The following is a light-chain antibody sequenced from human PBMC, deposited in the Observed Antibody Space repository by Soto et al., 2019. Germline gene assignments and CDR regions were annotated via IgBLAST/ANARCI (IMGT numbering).Light chain of an antibody. CDR3: QQTYSSSWT. CDR2: GAS. Sequence: DIQMTQSPSSLSASVGDSVTITCRAGQSVRNYLNWYQHKPGKAPKLLIYGASRLQTGVPSRFSGSGSGTDFTLTVSSLQPEDFATYYCQQTYSSSWTFGQGTKVDIK. CDR1: QSVRNY. J-gene: IGKJ1*01. V-gene: IGKV1-39*01.